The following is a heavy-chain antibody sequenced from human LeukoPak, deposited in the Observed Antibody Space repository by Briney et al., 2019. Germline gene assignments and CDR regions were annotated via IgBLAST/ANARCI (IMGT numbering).Heavy chain of an antibody. D-gene: IGHD6-13*01. CDR2: IGTAGDT. V-gene: IGHV3-13*01. Sequence: TGGSLRLSCAASGFTFSSYDMHWVRQATGKGLEWVSAIGTAGDTYYPGSVKGRFTISRENAKNSLYLQMNSLRAGDTAVYYCARAAVSVAAAGSFDYWGQGTLDTVSS. J-gene: IGHJ4*02. CDR1: GFTFSSYD. CDR3: ARAAVSVAAAGSFDY.